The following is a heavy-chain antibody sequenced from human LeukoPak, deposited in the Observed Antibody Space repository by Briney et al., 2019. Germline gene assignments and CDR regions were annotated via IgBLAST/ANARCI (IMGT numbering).Heavy chain of an antibody. CDR2: IPSTSSYT. J-gene: IGHJ4*02. D-gene: IGHD6-13*01. CDR3: ARAANTAAGTPTLAIDY. CDR1: GFTFSDYY. Sequence: GGSLRLSCVASGFTFSDYYMSWIRQAPGKGLEWVSYIPSTSSYTSYADSVKGRFTISRDNAKNSLYLQMNSLRAEDTAVYYCARAANTAAGTPTLAIDYWGQGTLVTVSS. V-gene: IGHV3-11*05.